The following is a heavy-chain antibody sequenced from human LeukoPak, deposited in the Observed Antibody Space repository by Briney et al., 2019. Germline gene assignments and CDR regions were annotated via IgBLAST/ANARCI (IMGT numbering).Heavy chain of an antibody. V-gene: IGHV3-7*04. J-gene: IGHJ4*02. D-gene: IGHD1-1*01. CDR3: ARGDDFSGDH. CDR2: IHPEGNEK. CDR1: GFTFSKFW. Sequence: GGSLRLSCAVSGFTFSKFWMGWVRQAPGRGLEWVANIHPEGNEKYHVESVKGRFTISRDNAKNLLFLQMNGLRVEDTAVYYCARGDDFSGDHWGQGTLVTVSS.